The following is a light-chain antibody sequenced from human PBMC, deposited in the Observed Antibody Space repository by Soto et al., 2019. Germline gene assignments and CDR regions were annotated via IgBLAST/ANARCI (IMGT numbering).Light chain of an antibody. CDR3: AAWDDSLNGWV. Sequence: QSVLTQTPSVSGAPGQKITMSCTGSSSNIGAGYDVHWYQQVPGAAPRLLIYGDNSRPSGVPDRFSASKSGASASLAITGLQGEDEANYYCAAWDDSLNGWVFGGGTKLTVL. V-gene: IGLV1-40*01. CDR2: GDN. J-gene: IGLJ3*02. CDR1: SSNIGAGYD.